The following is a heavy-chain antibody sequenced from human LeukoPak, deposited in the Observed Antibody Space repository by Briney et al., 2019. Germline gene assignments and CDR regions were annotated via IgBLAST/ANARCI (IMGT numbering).Heavy chain of an antibody. D-gene: IGHD1-26*01. CDR1: GYSISSGYY. J-gene: IGHJ4*02. Sequence: SETLSLTCAVSGYSISSGYYWGWIRQPPGKGLEWIGSIYHSGSTYYNPSLKSRVTISVDTSKNQFSLKLSSVTAADTAVYYCARDSGSYYLDYWGQGTLVTVSS. CDR2: IYHSGST. CDR3: ARDSGSYYLDY. V-gene: IGHV4-38-2*02.